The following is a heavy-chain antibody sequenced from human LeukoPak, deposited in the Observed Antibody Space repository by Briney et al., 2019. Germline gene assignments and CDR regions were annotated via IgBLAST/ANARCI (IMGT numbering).Heavy chain of an antibody. CDR3: AKDLDGSGMYGGTDS. CDR2: ITASARTT. V-gene: IGHV3-23*01. CDR1: GFNFRDYG. D-gene: IGHD6-19*01. J-gene: IGHJ4*02. Sequence: GGSLRLPCEASGFNFRDYGMNWVRQAPGKGLEWVSGITASARTTYYADSVKGRFTIYSDNSKNTLSLQMSSLRAEDTAVYYCAKDLDGSGMYGGTDSWGQGTPVTVSS.